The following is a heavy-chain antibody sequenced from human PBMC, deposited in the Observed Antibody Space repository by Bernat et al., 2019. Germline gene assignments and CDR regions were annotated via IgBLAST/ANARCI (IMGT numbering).Heavy chain of an antibody. D-gene: IGHD6-6*01. J-gene: IGHJ4*02. CDR2: ISYDGSNK. CDR3: AKERYSSSSQQDSD. V-gene: IGHV3-30*18. Sequence: QVQLVESGGGVVQPGRSLRLSCAASGFTFSSYGMHWVRQAPGKGLEWVAVISYDGSNKYYAGSVKGRFTISRDNSKNTLYLQMNSLGAEDTAVYYCAKERYSSSSQQDSDWGQGTLVTVSS. CDR1: GFTFSSYG.